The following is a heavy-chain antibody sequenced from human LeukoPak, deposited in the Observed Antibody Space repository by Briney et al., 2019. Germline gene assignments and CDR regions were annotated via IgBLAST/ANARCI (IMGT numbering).Heavy chain of an antibody. CDR2: ISAYNGNT. V-gene: IGHV1-18*01. Sequence: GASVKVSCKASGYTFTSYGISWVRQAPGQGLEWMGWISAYNGNTNYAQKLQGRVTMTTDTSTSTAYMELRSLRSDDTAVYYCASRTGIAAAGTDAFDIWGQGTMVTVSS. CDR3: ASRTGIAAAGTDAFDI. CDR1: GYTFTSYG. D-gene: IGHD6-13*01. J-gene: IGHJ3*02.